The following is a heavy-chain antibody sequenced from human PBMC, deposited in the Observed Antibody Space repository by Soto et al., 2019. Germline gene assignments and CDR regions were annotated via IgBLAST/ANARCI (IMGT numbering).Heavy chain of an antibody. CDR1: GFTFSSYG. CDR2: IWYDGSNK. Sequence: QVQLVESGGGVVQPGRSLRLSCAASGFTFSSYGMHWVRQAPGKGLEWVAVIWYDGSNKYYADSVKGRFTISRDNYKNTRYLQMNSLRAEDTAVYYCARAYSSRGYYFDYWGQGTLVTVSS. J-gene: IGHJ4*02. D-gene: IGHD6-13*01. CDR3: ARAYSSRGYYFDY. V-gene: IGHV3-33*01.